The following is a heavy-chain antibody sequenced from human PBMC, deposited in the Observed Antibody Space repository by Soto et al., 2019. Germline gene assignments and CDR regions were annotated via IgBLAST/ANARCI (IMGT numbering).Heavy chain of an antibody. CDR2: IKSKTDGGTT. CDR1: GFTFSNAW. V-gene: IGHV3-15*07. J-gene: IGHJ4*02. CDR3: TTWYDSSGYFWPFDY. D-gene: IGHD3-22*01. Sequence: TGGSLRLSCAASGFTFSNAWMNWVRQAQGKGLEWVGRIKSKTDGGTTDYAAPVKGRFTISRDDSKNTLYLQMNSLKTEDTAVYYCTTWYDSSGYFWPFDYWGQGTLVTVSS.